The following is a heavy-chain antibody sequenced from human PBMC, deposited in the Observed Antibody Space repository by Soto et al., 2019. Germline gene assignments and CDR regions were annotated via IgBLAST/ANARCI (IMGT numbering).Heavy chain of an antibody. D-gene: IGHD3-3*01. Sequence: QVQLVQSGAEVKKPGSSVKVSCKASGGTFSSYAISWVRQAPGQGLEWMGGIIPIFGTANYAQKFQGRVTITADESTSTAYMELSSLRSEDTAVYYCARDRGITIVGVGNNWYFALWGRGTLVTVSS. J-gene: IGHJ2*01. CDR2: IIPIFGTA. V-gene: IGHV1-69*01. CDR1: GGTFSSYA. CDR3: ARDRGITIVGVGNNWYFAL.